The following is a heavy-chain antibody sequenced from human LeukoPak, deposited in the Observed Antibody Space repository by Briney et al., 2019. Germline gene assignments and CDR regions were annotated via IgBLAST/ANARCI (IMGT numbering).Heavy chain of an antibody. CDR2: ISWNSGSI. D-gene: IGHD3-3*01. J-gene: IGHJ4*02. Sequence: GGSLRLSCAASGFTFDDYAMHWVRQAPGKGLEWVSGISWNSGSIGYADSVKGRFTISRDNAKNSLYLQMNSLRAEDTALYYCAKGPRDDFWSGYYSYCFDYWGQGTLVTVSS. CDR3: AKGPRDDFWSGYYSYCFDY. CDR1: GFTFDDYA. V-gene: IGHV3-9*01.